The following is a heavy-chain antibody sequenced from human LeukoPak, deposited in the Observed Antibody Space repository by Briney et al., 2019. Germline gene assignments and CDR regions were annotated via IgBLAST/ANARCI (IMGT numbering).Heavy chain of an antibody. Sequence: GGSLRLSCAASGFTFTSYAMSWVAQGPGKGLEGVSALTGGGGSTYYADSVKGRFTIPRDNSKNTLYLQMYSLRAEDTAVYYCAKDLRAYYYGSGSYHHWGQGTLVTVSS. J-gene: IGHJ4*02. D-gene: IGHD3-10*01. V-gene: IGHV3-23*01. CDR2: LTGGGGST. CDR3: AKDLRAYYYGSGSYHH. CDR1: GFTFTSYA.